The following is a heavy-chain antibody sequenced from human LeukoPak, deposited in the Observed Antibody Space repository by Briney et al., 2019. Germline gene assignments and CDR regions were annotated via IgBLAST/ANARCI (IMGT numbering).Heavy chain of an antibody. J-gene: IGHJ5*02. CDR2: MNPNSGAT. D-gene: IGHD5-24*01. CDR3: ARELREMVTFSWFDP. V-gene: IGHV1-8*01. CDR1: GYTFSNHD. Sequence: GASVKVSCQASGYTFSNHDFDWVRQAPGQGLEWMGWMNPNSGATGYAQKFQGRVTMTRNPSINTAYMELSGLRVEDTAVYYCARELREMVTFSWFDPWGQGTLVTVSS.